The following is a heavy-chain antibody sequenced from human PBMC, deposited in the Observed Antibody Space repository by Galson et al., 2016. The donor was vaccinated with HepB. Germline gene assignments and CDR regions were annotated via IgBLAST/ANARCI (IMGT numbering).Heavy chain of an antibody. J-gene: IGHJ6*02. D-gene: IGHD4-23*01. V-gene: IGHV3-48*02. Sequence: SLRLSCAASGFTFNRYTMNWVRQAPGKGLEWVSYISRGSGTIYYADSVRGRFTVSRDNARNSLYLQMNSLRDEDTAVYYCATSDSGGDTFVDVWGQGTTVIVTS. CDR1: GFTFNRYT. CDR2: ISRGSGTI. CDR3: ATSDSGGDTFVDV.